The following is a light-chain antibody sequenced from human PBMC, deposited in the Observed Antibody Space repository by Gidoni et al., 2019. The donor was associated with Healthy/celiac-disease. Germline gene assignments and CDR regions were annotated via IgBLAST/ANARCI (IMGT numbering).Light chain of an antibody. J-gene: IGLJ3*02. CDR1: SSNIGAGYD. Sequence: QPVLTHPPPVSGAPGQSVTISCTGSSSNIGAGYDVHWYQPLPGTAPKLLVYGNSNRPTGVPGRFSGSKSGTSASLAITGLQAEDEADYYGQSYDSSLSGSWVFGGGTKLTVL. V-gene: IGLV1-40*01. CDR2: GNS. CDR3: QSYDSSLSGSWV.